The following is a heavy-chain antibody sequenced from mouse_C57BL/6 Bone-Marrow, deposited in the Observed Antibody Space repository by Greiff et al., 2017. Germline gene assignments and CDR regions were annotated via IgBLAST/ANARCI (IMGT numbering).Heavy chain of an antibody. D-gene: IGHD4-1*01. CDR3: ARSRNWDSWFAY. CDR2: INPGSGGT. Sequence: QVQLKEPGAELVRPGTSVKVSCKASGYAFTNYLIAWVKQRPGQGLEWIGVINPGSGGTNYNEKFKGKATLTVDKSSSTAYMQLSSLTSEDSAVYFCARSRNWDSWFAYWGQGTLVTVSA. V-gene: IGHV1-54*01. CDR1: GYAFTNYL. J-gene: IGHJ3*01.